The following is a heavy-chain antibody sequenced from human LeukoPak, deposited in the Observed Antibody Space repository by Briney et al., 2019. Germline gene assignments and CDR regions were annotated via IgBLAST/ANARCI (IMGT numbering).Heavy chain of an antibody. CDR2: IYTTGTT. D-gene: IGHD5-12*01. CDR1: GVSISSGNYY. Sequence: PSQTLSLTCTVSGVSISSGNYYWTWLRQPAGKGLEWIGRIYTTGTTTNYNPSLKSRVTISVDTSKNQFSLKLSSVTAADTAVYYCARHVYSGYVFYFRRAAAGQGFDYWGQGTLVTVSS. V-gene: IGHV4-61*02. J-gene: IGHJ4*02. CDR3: ARHVYSGYVFYFRRAAAGQGFDY.